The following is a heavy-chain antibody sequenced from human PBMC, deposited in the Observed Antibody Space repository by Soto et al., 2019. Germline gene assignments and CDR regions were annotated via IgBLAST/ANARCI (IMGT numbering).Heavy chain of an antibody. CDR2: IKEDGSEK. V-gene: IGHV3-7*01. Sequence: GGSLRLSCAASGFTFRIYWMTWFRQAPAKGLEWVGKIKEDGSEKYYVDPVKGRFTISRDNAKNSLFLEMDSLRGEDTAVYYCARGGRTHLANWGQGTLVTVSS. CDR1: GFTFRIYW. J-gene: IGHJ4*02. CDR3: ARGGRTHLAN. D-gene: IGHD2-15*01.